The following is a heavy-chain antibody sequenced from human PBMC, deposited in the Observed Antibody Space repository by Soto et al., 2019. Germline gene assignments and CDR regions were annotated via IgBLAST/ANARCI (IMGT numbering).Heavy chain of an antibody. Sequence: PGGSLRLSCAASGFIINRDALSWVRQAPGKGLEWVAATNDRGDTTHYADSVKGRFTISRDTSKNTLYLQMNTLRAEDTAVYYCAKDKPGTTSFDYWGRGTLVTVSS. CDR2: TNDRGDTT. CDR1: GFIINRDA. J-gene: IGHJ4*02. V-gene: IGHV3-23*01. CDR3: AKDKPGTTSFDY. D-gene: IGHD1-1*01.